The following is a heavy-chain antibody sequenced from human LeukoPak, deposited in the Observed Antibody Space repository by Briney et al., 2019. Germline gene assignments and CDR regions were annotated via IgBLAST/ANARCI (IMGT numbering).Heavy chain of an antibody. CDR1: GYTFTSYY. V-gene: IGHV1-46*01. CDR3: ARAGGGDGYKYVY. CDR2: INPSGGTT. J-gene: IGHJ4*02. D-gene: IGHD3-16*01. Sequence: VASVKVSCKASGYTFTSYYIHWVRQAPGQGLEWVGIINPSGGTTTYAQKFQGRVTMTRDTSTSTVHMELSSLRSEDTAVYYCARAGGGDGYKYVYWGQGTLVTVSS.